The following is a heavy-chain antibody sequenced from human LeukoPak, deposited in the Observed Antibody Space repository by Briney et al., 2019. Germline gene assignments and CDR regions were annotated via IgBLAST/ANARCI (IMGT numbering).Heavy chain of an antibody. CDR3: AIGMLRGAADDY. D-gene: IGHD3-10*01. CDR1: VYTFTGYY. V-gene: IGHV1-2*02. CDR2: IDPNSGGT. J-gene: IGHJ4*02. Sequence: ASVTVSCTASVYTFTGYYMHWVRQAPGQGLEWMGWIDPNSGGTDYAQKFQGRVTMTRGTSISTAYMELTRLRSDDTAMYYCAIGMLRGAADDYWGQGTLVTVSS.